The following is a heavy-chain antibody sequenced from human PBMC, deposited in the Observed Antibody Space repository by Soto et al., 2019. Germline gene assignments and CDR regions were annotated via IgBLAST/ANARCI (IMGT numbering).Heavy chain of an antibody. CDR2: IKSKTDGGTT. V-gene: IGHV3-15*07. J-gene: IGHJ5*02. CDR1: HFTFSNAW. D-gene: IGHD6-13*01. CDR3: TTDTTAPYSSSWYTFT. Sequence: VWSLRLSCTASHFTFSNAWMNWVPNYPLKVLEWVCRIKSKTDGGTTDYAAPVKGRFTISRDDSKNTLYLQMNSLKTEDTAVYYCTTDTTAPYSSSWYTFTWGQGTLVTVSS.